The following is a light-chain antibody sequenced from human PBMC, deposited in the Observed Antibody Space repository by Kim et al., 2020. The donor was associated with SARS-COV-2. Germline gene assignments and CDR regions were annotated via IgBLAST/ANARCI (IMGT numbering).Light chain of an antibody. CDR1: RSLGCL. CDR2: EAS. Sequence: AVVGERVTIHCRASRSLGCLLAWDQQKPGQAPKLLIYEASTLKNGVPSRFSGSGSETEFTLTTSSLQPDDFATYYCQQYRSYPWTFGQGTKVDIK. J-gene: IGKJ1*01. V-gene: IGKV1-5*03. CDR3: QQYRSYPWT.